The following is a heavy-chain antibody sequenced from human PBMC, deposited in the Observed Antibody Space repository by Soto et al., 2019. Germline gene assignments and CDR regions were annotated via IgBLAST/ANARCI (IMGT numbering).Heavy chain of an antibody. D-gene: IGHD6-13*01. Sequence: KPSETLSLTCTVSGGSISSNYWTWIRQPPGKGLEWIGYVYNSGSTNYNPSLKSRVTISEDTSKSQFSLKVNSMTAADTAVYYCERYRREAVAGYTLDNWGQGIFVTVSS. CDR3: ERYRREAVAGYTLDN. CDR1: GGSISSNY. V-gene: IGHV4-59*01. J-gene: IGHJ4*02. CDR2: VYNSGST.